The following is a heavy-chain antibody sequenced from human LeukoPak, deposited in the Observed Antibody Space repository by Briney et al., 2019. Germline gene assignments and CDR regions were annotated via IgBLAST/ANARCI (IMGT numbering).Heavy chain of an antibody. Sequence: PGGSLRLSCAASGFTFSSYGMRWVRQAPGKGLEWVAVISYDGSNKYYADSVKGRFTISRDNSKNTLYLQMNSLRAEDTAVYYCAKDFALLGYCSGGTCHAGDFWGQGTLVTVSS. CDR1: GFTFSSYG. CDR2: ISYDGSNK. D-gene: IGHD2-15*01. V-gene: IGHV3-30*19. J-gene: IGHJ4*02. CDR3: AKDFALLGYCSGGTCHAGDF.